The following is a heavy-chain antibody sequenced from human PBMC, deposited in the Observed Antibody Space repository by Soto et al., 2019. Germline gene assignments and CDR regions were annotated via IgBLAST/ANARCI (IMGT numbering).Heavy chain of an antibody. J-gene: IGHJ3*02. CDR2: IYPGDSDT. Sequence: GESLKISCKGSGYSFTSYWIGWVRQMPGKGLEWTGIIYPGDSDTRYSPSFQGQVTISADKSISTAYLQWSSLKASDTAMHYCARPSPDYGGNTHAFDIWGQGTMVTVS. V-gene: IGHV5-51*01. D-gene: IGHD4-17*01. CDR3: ARPSPDYGGNTHAFDI. CDR1: GYSFTSYW.